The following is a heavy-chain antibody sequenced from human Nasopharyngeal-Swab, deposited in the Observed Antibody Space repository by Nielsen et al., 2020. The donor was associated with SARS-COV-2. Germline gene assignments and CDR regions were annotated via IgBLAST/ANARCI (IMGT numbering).Heavy chain of an antibody. Sequence: GESLKISCAASGFTFSSYAMSWVRQAPGKGLEWVSAISGSGGSTYYADSVKGRLTISRDNSKNTLYLQMNSLRAEDTAVYYCAKDNAVVVAATLDYWGQGTLVTASS. CDR3: AKDNAVVVAATLDY. D-gene: IGHD2-15*01. CDR2: ISGSGGST. CDR1: GFTFSSYA. J-gene: IGHJ4*02. V-gene: IGHV3-23*01.